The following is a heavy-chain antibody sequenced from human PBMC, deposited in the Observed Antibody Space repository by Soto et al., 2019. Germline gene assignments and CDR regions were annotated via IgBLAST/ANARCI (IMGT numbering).Heavy chain of an antibody. Sequence: EVQLVESGGGLVQPGRSLRLSCAASGFTFDEYAMHWVRQAPGKGLEWVSSITWNGVNIGYADSVKGRFIISRDNAKNSLYLQRNSLRAEDTAFYYCAKVAQHSSGHSDYSLHCGRGTLVTVSS. CDR3: AKVAQHSSGHSDYSLH. CDR1: GFTFDEYA. J-gene: IGHJ1*01. D-gene: IGHD6-25*01. V-gene: IGHV3-9*01. CDR2: ITWNGVNI.